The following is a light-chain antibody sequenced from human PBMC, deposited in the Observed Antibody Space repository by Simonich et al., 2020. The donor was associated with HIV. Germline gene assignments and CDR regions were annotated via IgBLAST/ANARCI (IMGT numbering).Light chain of an antibody. CDR3: QQTNSFPRT. V-gene: IGKV1-12*01. CDR2: AAS. J-gene: IGKJ1*01. CDR1: QGISNW. Sequence: DIQMTQSPSSVSASVGDRVPITCRARQGISNWLAWYQQKPGKAPKLMIYAASSLQRGVPSRFSGIGSGTDFTLTISSLQPEDFATYYCQQTNSFPRTFGQGTKVEIK.